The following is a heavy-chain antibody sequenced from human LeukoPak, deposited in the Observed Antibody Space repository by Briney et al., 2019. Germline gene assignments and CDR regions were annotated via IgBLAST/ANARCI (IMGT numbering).Heavy chain of an antibody. CDR1: GGSISSYY. Sequence: PSETLSLTCTVSGGSISSYYWSWIRPPPGKGLEWIGYIYHSGNTNYNPSLESRVTISVDTPMNQFSLRLSSVTAADTAVYYCARGRRTTSFIASYMDVWGKGATVTVSS. CDR3: ARGRRTTSFIASYMDV. CDR2: IYHSGNT. J-gene: IGHJ6*03. V-gene: IGHV4-59*01. D-gene: IGHD2-2*01.